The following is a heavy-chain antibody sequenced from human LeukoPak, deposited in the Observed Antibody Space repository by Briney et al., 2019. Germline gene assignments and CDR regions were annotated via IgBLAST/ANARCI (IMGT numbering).Heavy chain of an antibody. CDR2: INPYGGS. CDR3: ARSGVATCHY. J-gene: IGHJ4*02. V-gene: IGHV3-23*01. D-gene: IGHD3-10*01. CDR1: GFTFSDYA. Sequence: GGSLRLSCQASGFTFSDYAMSWVRQAPGKGLEWVSSINPYGGSFFADSVKGRFTISRDDSRSVVYLQMNTLSAEDTAVYYCARSGVATCHYWGQGILVAVSS.